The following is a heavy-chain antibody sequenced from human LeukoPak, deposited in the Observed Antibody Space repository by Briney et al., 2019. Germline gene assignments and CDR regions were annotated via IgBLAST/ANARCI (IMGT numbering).Heavy chain of an antibody. V-gene: IGHV1-69*13. CDR3: ARAGQNYYDSIYPYGMDV. J-gene: IGHJ6*02. D-gene: IGHD3-22*01. Sequence: SVQVSCQASGGTFSSYAISWVRQAPGQGLEWMGGIIPIFGTANYAQKFQGRVTITADESTSTAYMELSSLRSEDTAVYYCARAGQNYYDSIYPYGMDVWGQGTTVTVSS. CDR2: IIPIFGTA. CDR1: GGTFSSYA.